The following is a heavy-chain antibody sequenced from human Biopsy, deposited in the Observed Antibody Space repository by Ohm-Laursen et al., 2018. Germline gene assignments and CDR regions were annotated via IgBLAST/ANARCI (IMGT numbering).Heavy chain of an antibody. J-gene: IGHJ4*02. D-gene: IGHD3-3*02. CDR2: IHYSGNT. CDR3: TRAGGGNIYGL. Sequence: TLSLTCTVSGVSINTGGYYWTWIRQHPGTGLEWIGYIHYSGNTLYNPSLKSRLTISVDTSRNQFSLKLTSVTAADTALYYCTRAGGGNIYGLWGQGTLVTVSS. V-gene: IGHV4-31*03. CDR1: GVSINTGGYY.